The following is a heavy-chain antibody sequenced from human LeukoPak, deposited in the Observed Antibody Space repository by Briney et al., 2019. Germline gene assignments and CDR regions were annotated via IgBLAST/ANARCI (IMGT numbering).Heavy chain of an antibody. Sequence: SETLSLTCTVSGYSISSGYYWGWIRQPPGKGLEWIGSIYHSGSTYYNPSLKSRVTISIDKSKNQFSLKLSSVTAADTAVYYCARVSGSGYDYPDYWGQGTLVTVSS. D-gene: IGHD5-12*01. CDR3: ARVSGSGYDYPDY. J-gene: IGHJ4*02. V-gene: IGHV4-38-2*02. CDR2: IYHSGST. CDR1: GYSISSGYY.